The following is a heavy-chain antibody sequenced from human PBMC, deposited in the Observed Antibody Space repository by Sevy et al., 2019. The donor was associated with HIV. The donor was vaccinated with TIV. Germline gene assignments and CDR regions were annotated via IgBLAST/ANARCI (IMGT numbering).Heavy chain of an antibody. Sequence: GGSLRLSCAASGFSFSSYSMNWVRQAPGKGLEWVSYICSSSSTIYYADSVNGGFTTSSDNAKNSLYLQMNSPADEDTALYYCARDSASYYMDVWGKGTTVTVSS. D-gene: IGHD1-26*01. CDR1: GFSFSSYS. J-gene: IGHJ6*03. CDR2: ICSSSSTI. V-gene: IGHV3-48*02. CDR3: ARDSASYYMDV.